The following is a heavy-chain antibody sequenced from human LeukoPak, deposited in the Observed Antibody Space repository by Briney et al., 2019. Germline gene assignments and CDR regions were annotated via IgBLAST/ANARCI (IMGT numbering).Heavy chain of an antibody. CDR3: AREGGVIVLDY. CDR2: IKQDGSEK. J-gene: IGHJ4*02. V-gene: IGHV3-7*01. CDR1: GLTFSSYW. D-gene: IGHD3-16*02. Sequence: GGSLRLSCAASGLTFSSYWMSWVRQAPGKGLEWVANIKQDGSEKYYVDSVKGRFTISRDNAKNSLYLQVNSLRAEDTAVYYCAREGGVIVLDYWGQGTLVTVSS.